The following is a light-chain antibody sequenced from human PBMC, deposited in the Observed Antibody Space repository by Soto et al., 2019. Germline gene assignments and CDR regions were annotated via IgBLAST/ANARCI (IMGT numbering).Light chain of an antibody. CDR2: GAS. CDR3: QHYGAAPIT. J-gene: IGKJ5*01. V-gene: IGKV3-20*01. CDR1: QSVGSN. Sequence: EVVLTQSPGTLSLSPGDRASLSCRASQSVGSNVAWYQQIPGQPPKLLIFGASSRATGIADKFSGSGSGTDFTLTISRLEPEDFALYYCQHYGAAPITFGQGTRLEIK.